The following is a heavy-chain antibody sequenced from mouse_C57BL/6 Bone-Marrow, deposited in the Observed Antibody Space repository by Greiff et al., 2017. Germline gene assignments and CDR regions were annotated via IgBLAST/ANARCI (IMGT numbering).Heavy chain of an antibody. Sequence: EVQLQQSGAELVRPGASVKLSCTASGFNIKDDYMHWVKQRPEQGLEWIGWIDPENGDTEYASKFQGKATITADTSSNTAYLQLSSLTSADTAVLDSATYSSVVDGSFDVWGTGTTVTVSS. CDR3: ATYSSVVDGSFDV. CDR1: GFNIKDDY. CDR2: IDPENGDT. J-gene: IGHJ1*03. D-gene: IGHD1-1*01. V-gene: IGHV14-4*01.